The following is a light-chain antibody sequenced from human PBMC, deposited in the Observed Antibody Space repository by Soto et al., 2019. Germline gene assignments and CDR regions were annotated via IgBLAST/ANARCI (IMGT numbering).Light chain of an antibody. CDR3: SSYTDTSTYV. J-gene: IGLJ1*01. CDR1: SSDVAGYDY. V-gene: IGLV2-14*01. CDR2: EVS. Sequence: QSVLTQPASVSGSPGQSITTSFTGTSSDVAGYDYVSWYQHHPGNAPKLLIYEVSYRPSGVSNRFSGSQSGNTASLTISGLQAEDEAYYYCSSYTDTSTYVFGTGTKLTVL.